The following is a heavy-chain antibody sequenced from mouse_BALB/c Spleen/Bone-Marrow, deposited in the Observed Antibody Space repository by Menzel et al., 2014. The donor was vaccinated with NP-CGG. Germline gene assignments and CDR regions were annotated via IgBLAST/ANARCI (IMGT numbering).Heavy chain of an antibody. CDR1: GYTFTDYN. CDR2: INPNNGGT. J-gene: IGHJ1*01. D-gene: IGHD2-12*01. V-gene: IGHV1-18*01. Sequence: VQLQQSGPELVKPGASVKIPCKASGYTFTDYNMDWVKQSHGKSLEWIGDINPNNGGTIYNQKFKGKATLTVDKPSSTAYMELRSLTSEDTAVYYCARLRDWYFDVWGAGTTVTVSS. CDR3: ARLRDWYFDV.